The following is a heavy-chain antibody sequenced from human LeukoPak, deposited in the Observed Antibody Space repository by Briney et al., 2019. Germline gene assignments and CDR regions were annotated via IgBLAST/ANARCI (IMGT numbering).Heavy chain of an antibody. CDR3: AKDPTDTSSWYIVEYFQH. Sequence: GGSLRLSCAASGFTFSTYAMSWVRQAPGKGLQWVSGISGSGGSTYYTDSVKGRFTISRDNSKNMLYLQMNSLRAEDTAVYYCAKDPTDTSSWYIVEYFQHWGQGTLVTVSS. D-gene: IGHD6-13*01. V-gene: IGHV3-23*01. CDR2: ISGSGGST. CDR1: GFTFSTYA. J-gene: IGHJ1*01.